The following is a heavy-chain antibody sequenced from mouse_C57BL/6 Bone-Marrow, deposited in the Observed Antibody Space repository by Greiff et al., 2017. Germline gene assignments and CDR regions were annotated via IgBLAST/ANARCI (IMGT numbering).Heavy chain of an antibody. Sequence: VQLQQSGAELMKPGASVKLSCKATGYTFTAYWIEWVKQRPGHGLEWIGEILPGSGRTNYNVKFKGKATFTADTSSNTAYMQLSSLTTEDSAIYYCFYGSSFDYWGQGTTLTVSS. V-gene: IGHV1-9*01. J-gene: IGHJ2*01. CDR1: GYTFTAYW. CDR2: ILPGSGRT. CDR3: FYGSSFDY. D-gene: IGHD1-1*01.